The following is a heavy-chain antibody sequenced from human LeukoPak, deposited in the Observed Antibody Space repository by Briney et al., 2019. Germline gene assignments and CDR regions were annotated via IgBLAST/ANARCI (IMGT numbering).Heavy chain of an antibody. CDR3: ARVYCSSTSCYFFDY. V-gene: IGHV3-11*01. J-gene: IGHJ4*02. D-gene: IGHD2-2*01. CDR2: ISSSGSTI. CDR1: GFTFSDYF. Sequence: GGSLRLSCAASGFTFSDYFMSWIRQAPGKGLEWVSYISSSGSTIYYADSVKGRFTISRDNAKNSLYLQMNSLRAEDRAVYYCARVYCSSTSCYFFDYWGQGTLVTVSS.